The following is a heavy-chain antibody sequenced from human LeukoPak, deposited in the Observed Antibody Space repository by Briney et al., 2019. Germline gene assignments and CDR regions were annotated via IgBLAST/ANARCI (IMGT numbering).Heavy chain of an antibody. CDR3: ARELPPVVTYYFDY. V-gene: IGHV3-21*01. Sequence: PGGSLRLSCAASGFTFSSYSMNWVRQAPGKGLEWVSSISSSSSYIYYADSVKGRFTISRDNAKNSLYLQMNSLRAEDTAVYYCARELPPVVTYYFDYWGQGTLVTVSS. CDR2: ISSSSSYI. CDR1: GFTFSSYS. J-gene: IGHJ4*02. D-gene: IGHD2-15*01.